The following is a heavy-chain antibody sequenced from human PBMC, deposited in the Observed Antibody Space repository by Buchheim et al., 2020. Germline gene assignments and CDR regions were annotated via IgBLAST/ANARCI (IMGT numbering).Heavy chain of an antibody. J-gene: IGHJ4*02. CDR1: GFSLSTSGMR. CDR3: ARSITECSGGTCYPYFDY. CDR2: IDWDGDK. Sequence: QVTLKESGPALVKPTQTLTLTCTFSGFSLSTSGMRVTWIRQPPGKALEWLARIDWDGDKFYNPSLKTRLAISKVTSKNQVVLTMTNMDPVDTATYYCARSITECSGGTCYPYFDYWGQGTL. V-gene: IGHV2-70*04. D-gene: IGHD2-15*01.